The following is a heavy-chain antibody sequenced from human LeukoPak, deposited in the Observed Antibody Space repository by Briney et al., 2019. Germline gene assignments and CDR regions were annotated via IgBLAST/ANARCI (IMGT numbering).Heavy chain of an antibody. CDR3: ARETDARAASFDY. CDR2: INPNSGST. D-gene: IGHD6-13*01. Sequence: GASVKVSRKASGYTFTVYYMHWVRQAPGQGLEWRGWINPNSGSTNYAQKFQGRVTMTRDTSISTAYMDLSRLRSDDPSVYYSARETDARAASFDYWGQGTLVTVSS. J-gene: IGHJ4*02. CDR1: GYTFTVYY. V-gene: IGHV1-2*02.